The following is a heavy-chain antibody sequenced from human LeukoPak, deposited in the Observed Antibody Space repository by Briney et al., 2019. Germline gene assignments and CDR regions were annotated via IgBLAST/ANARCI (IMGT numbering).Heavy chain of an antibody. J-gene: IGHJ6*03. V-gene: IGHV1-2*02. CDR1: GYTFTGYY. Sequence: EASVKVSCKASGYTFTGYYMHWVRQAPGQGLEWMGWINPNSGGTNYAQKFQGRVTITRNTSISTAYMELSSLRSEDTAVYYCARVGYYDFWSGSLDYYYYMDVWGKGTTVTVSS. CDR2: INPNSGGT. CDR3: ARVGYYDFWSGSLDYYYYMDV. D-gene: IGHD3-3*01.